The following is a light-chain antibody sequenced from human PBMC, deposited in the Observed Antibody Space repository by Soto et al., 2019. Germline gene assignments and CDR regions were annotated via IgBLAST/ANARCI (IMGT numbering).Light chain of an antibody. Sequence: QSVLTQPRSVSGPPGQSVTISCTGTSSDVGGYKHVSWYQQYPGKAPKLMIYDVSKRPSGVPDRFSGSTSGNTASLTISGLQADDEADYYCCSYAGSYTYVFGTGTKVTVL. CDR2: DVS. V-gene: IGLV2-11*01. CDR3: CSYAGSYTYV. J-gene: IGLJ1*01. CDR1: SSDVGGYKH.